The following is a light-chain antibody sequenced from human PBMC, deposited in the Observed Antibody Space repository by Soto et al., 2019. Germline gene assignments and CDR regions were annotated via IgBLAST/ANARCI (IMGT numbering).Light chain of an antibody. CDR2: RNN. J-gene: IGLJ2*01. CDR3: AAWDDSLSGYVV. V-gene: IGLV1-47*01. Sequence: QSVLTQQPSASGTPGQRVTISCSGSSANIGSNYVYWYQQLPGTAPKLLIYRNNQRPSGVPDRFSGSKSGTSASLAISGLRSEDEADYYCAAWDDSLSGYVVFGVGTKLTVL. CDR1: SANIGSNY.